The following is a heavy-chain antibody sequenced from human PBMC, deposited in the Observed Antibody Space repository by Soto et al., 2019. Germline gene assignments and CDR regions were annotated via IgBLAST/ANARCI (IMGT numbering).Heavy chain of an antibody. CDR1: GFTFSSYG. J-gene: IGHJ6*02. V-gene: IGHV3-30*18. CDR3: AKEGYYYDSSGYPVGAYYYGMDV. CDR2: ISYDGSNK. Sequence: GGSLRLSCAASGFTFSSYGMHWVRQAPGKGLEWVAVISYDGSNKYYADSVKGRFTISRDNSKNTLYLQMNSLRAEDTAVYYCAKEGYYYDSSGYPVGAYYYGMDVWGQGTTVTVSS. D-gene: IGHD3-22*01.